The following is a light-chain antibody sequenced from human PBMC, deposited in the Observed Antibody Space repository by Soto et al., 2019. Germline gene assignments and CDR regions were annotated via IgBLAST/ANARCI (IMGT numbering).Light chain of an antibody. CDR3: ISYTSSSTWV. CDR2: EVS. CDR1: SSDVGGYNY. V-gene: IGLV2-14*01. J-gene: IGLJ3*02. Sequence: QSALTQPASVSGSPGQSITISCTGTSSDVGGYNYVSWYQQHPGTAPKLMIYEVSNRPSGVSDRFSVYRSGNTASLTISGLQAEDESDYYCISYTSSSTWVFGGGTKLTVL.